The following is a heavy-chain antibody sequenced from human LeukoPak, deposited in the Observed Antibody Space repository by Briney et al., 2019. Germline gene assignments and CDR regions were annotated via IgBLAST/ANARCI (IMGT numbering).Heavy chain of an antibody. V-gene: IGHV1-2*06. CDR1: GYTFTGYY. J-gene: IGHJ6*03. D-gene: IGHD6-6*01. CDR3: ARERMVSSSGYYYYYMDV. CDR2: INPNSGGT. Sequence: EASVTVSCTASGYTFTGYYMHWVRQAPGQGLEWMGRINPNSGGTNYAQQFKGRVTMTKDTSISTAYMELSMLRSDDTAVYYCARERMVSSSGYYYYYMDVWGKGTTVTVSS.